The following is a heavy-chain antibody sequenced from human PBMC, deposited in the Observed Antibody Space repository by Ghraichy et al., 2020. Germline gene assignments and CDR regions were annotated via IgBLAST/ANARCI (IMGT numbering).Heavy chain of an antibody. CDR3: TTSNLIYVIGTGKGPALDY. D-gene: IGHD2/OR15-2a*01. V-gene: IGHV3-15*01. CDR2: IKRKIDGETT. CDR1: GFTFNNAW. Sequence: GGSLRLSCAASGFTFNNAWMTWVRQPPGKGLEWVGRIKRKIDGETTDYAAPVKGRFIISRDDSKNTLFLQMNSLKSEDTAVYYCTTSNLIYVIGTGKGPALDYWGQGTLVTVSS. J-gene: IGHJ4*02.